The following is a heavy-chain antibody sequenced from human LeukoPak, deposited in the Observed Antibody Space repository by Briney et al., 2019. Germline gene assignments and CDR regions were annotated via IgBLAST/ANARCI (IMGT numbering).Heavy chain of an antibody. CDR1: GGSISSGDYY. CDR3: ARHVGGYSYGYKDY. D-gene: IGHD5-18*01. V-gene: IGHV4-30-4*01. Sequence: SETLSLTCTVSGGSISSGDYYWSWIRQPPGKGLEWIGYIYYGGSTYYNPFLKSRVTISVDTSKNQFSLKLSSVTAADTAVYYCARHVGGYSYGYKDYWGQGTLVTVSS. J-gene: IGHJ4*02. CDR2: IYYGGST.